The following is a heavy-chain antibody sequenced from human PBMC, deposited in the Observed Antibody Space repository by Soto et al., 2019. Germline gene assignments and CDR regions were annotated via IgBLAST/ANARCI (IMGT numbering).Heavy chain of an antibody. D-gene: IGHD1-1*01. CDR3: ARDLSGTTTDGYFDY. J-gene: IGHJ4*02. CDR2: IWYDGSND. V-gene: IGHV3-33*01. CDR1: GFTFSNYG. Sequence: QVQLVESGGGVVQPGRSLRLSCAVSGFTFSNYGMHWVRQAPGKGLEWVAVIWYDGSNDYYADSVKGRFTISRDNAKNTLYLQMNSLRAEDTAIYYCARDLSGTTTDGYFDYWGQGTLGTVSS.